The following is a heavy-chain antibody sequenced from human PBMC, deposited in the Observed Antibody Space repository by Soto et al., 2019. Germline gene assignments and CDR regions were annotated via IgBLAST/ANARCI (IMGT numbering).Heavy chain of an antibody. D-gene: IGHD6-13*01. CDR3: ARDLGQQLLDY. CDR1: GYTFTSYG. J-gene: IGHJ4*02. Sequence: QVQLVQSGAEVKKPGASVKVSCKASGYTFTSYGISWVRQAPGQGLEWMGWISAYNGNTKYAQKLQGRXPXTXXTSTSTAYMELRSLRSDDTAVYFCARDLGQQLLDYWGQGPLVTVSS. V-gene: IGHV1-18*01. CDR2: ISAYNGNT.